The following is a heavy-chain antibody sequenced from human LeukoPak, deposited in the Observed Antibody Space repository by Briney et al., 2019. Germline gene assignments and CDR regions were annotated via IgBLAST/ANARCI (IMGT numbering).Heavy chain of an antibody. D-gene: IGHD4-17*01. J-gene: IGHJ6*02. CDR1: GFTFGTSA. Sequence: SVTVSCKASGFTFGTSAVQWVRQARGQRLEWIGWIVVGSVNTNYAQKFQERVTITRDMSTSTAYMELSSLRSEDTAVYYCAATLTVTTGSAYFGMDVWGQGTTVTVSS. CDR3: AATLTVTTGSAYFGMDV. V-gene: IGHV1-58*01. CDR2: IVVGSVNT.